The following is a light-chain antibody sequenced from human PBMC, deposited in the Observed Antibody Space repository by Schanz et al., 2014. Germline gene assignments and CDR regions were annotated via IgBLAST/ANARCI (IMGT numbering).Light chain of an antibody. CDR1: QSVSRY. CDR3: QQYGPSPRT. CDR2: DAS. V-gene: IGKV3D-15*01. Sequence: EIVMTQSPATLSVSPGEGVTLSCRASQSVSRYLAWYQQKPGQAPRLLISDASSRATGIPDRFSGSGSGTEFTLTISSLQSEDFAVYYCQQYGPSPRTFGQGTKVEI. J-gene: IGKJ1*01.